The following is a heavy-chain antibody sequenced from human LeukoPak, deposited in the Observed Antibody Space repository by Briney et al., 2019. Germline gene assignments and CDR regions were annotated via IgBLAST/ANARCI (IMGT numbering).Heavy chain of an antibody. D-gene: IGHD2-2*01. CDR2: ISAHNGDT. J-gene: IGHJ4*02. Sequence: ASVKVSCKASGYTFTSYGISWVRQAPGQGLEWMGWISAHNGDTNYAQKFQGRVSMTTDTSTSTGYMELRSLTSDDTAVYYCARARMPAPLVPAAIPSYFDYWGQGTLVTVSS. V-gene: IGHV1-18*01. CDR1: GYTFTSYG. CDR3: ARARMPAPLVPAAIPSYFDY.